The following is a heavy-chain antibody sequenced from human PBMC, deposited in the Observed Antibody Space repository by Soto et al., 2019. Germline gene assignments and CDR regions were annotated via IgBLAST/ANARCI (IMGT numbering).Heavy chain of an antibody. D-gene: IGHD1-1*01. CDR2: IKQDGSEK. CDR1: GFTFSSYW. CDR3: ASLPPRAGMGYYYGMDV. Sequence: EVQLVESGGGLVQPGGSLRLSCAASGFTFSSYWMSWVRQAPGKGLEWVANIKQDGSEKYYVDSVKGRFTISRDNAKNSLYLQMNSLRAEDTAVYYCASLPPRAGMGYYYGMDVWGQGTTVTVSS. J-gene: IGHJ6*02. V-gene: IGHV3-7*01.